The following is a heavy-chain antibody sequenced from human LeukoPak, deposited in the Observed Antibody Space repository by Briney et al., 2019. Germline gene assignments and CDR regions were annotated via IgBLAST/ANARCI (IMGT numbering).Heavy chain of an antibody. CDR2: ISAYNGNT. V-gene: IGHV1-18*01. CDR3: ARAMLVVVTPYDAFDI. CDR1: GYTFTSYG. Sequence: ASVKVSCKASGYTFTSYGISWVRQAPGQGLEGMGWISAYNGNTNYAQKLQGRVTMTTDTSTSTAYMELRSLRSDDTAVYYCARAMLVVVTPYDAFDIWGQGTMVTVSS. J-gene: IGHJ3*02. D-gene: IGHD3-22*01.